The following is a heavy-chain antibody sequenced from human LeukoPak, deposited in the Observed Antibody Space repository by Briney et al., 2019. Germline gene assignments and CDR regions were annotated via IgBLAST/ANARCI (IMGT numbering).Heavy chain of an antibody. CDR2: INHSGST. V-gene: IGHV4-34*01. CDR3: ARLRSSAVAGLVTWFDP. D-gene: IGHD6-19*01. J-gene: IGHJ5*02. Sequence: SETLSLTCAVYGGSFSGYYWSWIRQPPGKGLEWIGEINHSGSTNYNPSLKSRVTISVDTSKNQFSLKLSSVTAADTAVYYCARLRSSAVAGLVTWFDPWGQGTLVTVSS. CDR1: GGSFSGYY.